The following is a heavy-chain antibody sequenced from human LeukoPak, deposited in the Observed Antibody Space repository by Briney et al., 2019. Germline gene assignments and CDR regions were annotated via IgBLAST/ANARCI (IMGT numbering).Heavy chain of an antibody. D-gene: IGHD3-22*01. J-gene: IGHJ4*02. CDR3: ARGRLVYYYDSSGYSRSYYFDC. Sequence: PGGSLRLSCAASGFTFSSYSMHWVRQAPGKGLEWIGEINHSGSTNYNPSLKSRVTISVDTSKNQFSLKLSSVTAADTAVYYCARGRLVYYYDSSGYSRSYYFDCWGQGTLVTVSS. CDR2: INHSGST. CDR1: GFTFSSYS. V-gene: IGHV4-34*01.